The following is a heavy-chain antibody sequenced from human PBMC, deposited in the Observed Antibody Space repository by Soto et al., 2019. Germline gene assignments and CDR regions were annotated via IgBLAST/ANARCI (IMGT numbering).Heavy chain of an antibody. V-gene: IGHV3-33*01. J-gene: IGHJ4*02. CDR1: GFTFSSYG. CDR2: IWYDGSNK. Sequence: GGSLRLSCAASGFTFSSYGMHWVRQAPGKGLEWVAVIWYDGSNKYYTDSAKGRFTISRDNSKNTLYLQMNSLRAEDTAVYYCARDLLDSGYDLGILGYWGQGPLVTVSS. CDR3: ARDLLDSGYDLGILGY. D-gene: IGHD5-12*01.